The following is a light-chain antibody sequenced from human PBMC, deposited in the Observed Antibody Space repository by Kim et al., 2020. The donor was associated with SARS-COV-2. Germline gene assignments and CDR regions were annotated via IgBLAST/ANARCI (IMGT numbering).Light chain of an antibody. CDR3: QQRSNWPPLT. CDR2: GAS. Sequence: SPGERATLSCRASQSVSSYLAWYQQKPGQAPRLLIYGASNRATGIPARFSGSGSGTDFTLTISSLEPEDFAVYYGQQRSNWPPLTFGGGTKVDIK. V-gene: IGKV3-11*01. CDR1: QSVSSY. J-gene: IGKJ4*01.